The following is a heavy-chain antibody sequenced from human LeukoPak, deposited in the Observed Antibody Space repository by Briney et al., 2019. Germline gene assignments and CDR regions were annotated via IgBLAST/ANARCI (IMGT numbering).Heavy chain of an antibody. D-gene: IGHD6-6*01. CDR3: ARGASSSPRWGY. J-gene: IGHJ4*02. CDR1: GGSISSSSYY. CDR2: IYYSGST. Sequence: PSETLSLTCTVSGGSISSSSYYWGWIRQPPGKGLEWIGSIYYSGSTYYNPSLKSRVTISVDTSKNQFSLKLSSVTAANTAVYYCARGASSSPRWGYWGQGTLVTVSS. V-gene: IGHV4-39*07.